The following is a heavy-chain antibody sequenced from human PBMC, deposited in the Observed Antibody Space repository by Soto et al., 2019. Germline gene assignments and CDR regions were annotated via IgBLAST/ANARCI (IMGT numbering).Heavy chain of an antibody. J-gene: IGHJ3*02. CDR2: IYYSGRT. V-gene: IGHV4-30-4*01. D-gene: IGHD3-22*01. Sequence: SETLSLTCTVSGGSISSGDHYWSWIRQPPGKGLERIGYIYYSGRTYYNPSLKSRVTISVDTSKNQFSLKLSSVTAADTAVYYCARDLYYDSSGYYSPGAFDIWGQGTMVT. CDR1: GGSISSGDHY. CDR3: ARDLYYDSSGYYSPGAFDI.